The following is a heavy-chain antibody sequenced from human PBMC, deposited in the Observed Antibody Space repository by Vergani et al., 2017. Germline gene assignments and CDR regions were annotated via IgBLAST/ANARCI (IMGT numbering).Heavy chain of an antibody. Sequence: QVQLVQSGAEVKKPGASVKVSCKASGYTFTSYDINWVRQATGQGLEWMGWMNPNSGNTGYAQKFQGRVTITRNTSISTAYMELSILRSEDMAVYYCAISLRYFDWLPCYWGQGTLVTVSS. CDR1: GYTFTSYD. J-gene: IGHJ4*02. V-gene: IGHV1-8*03. CDR2: MNPNSGNT. CDR3: AISLRYFDWLPCY. D-gene: IGHD3-9*01.